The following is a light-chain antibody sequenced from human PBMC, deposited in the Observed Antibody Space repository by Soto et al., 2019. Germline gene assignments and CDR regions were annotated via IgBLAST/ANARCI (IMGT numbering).Light chain of an antibody. Sequence: QSVLTQPPSASGSPGQSVTISCTGTSSDVGGYNYVSWYQHHPGKAPKLMIYEVSKRPSGVPDRFSGSKSGNTASLTVSGLQAEDEADYYCSSYAGSFSWVFGGGTKLTVL. CDR3: SSYAGSFSWV. CDR1: SSDVGGYNY. V-gene: IGLV2-8*01. J-gene: IGLJ2*01. CDR2: EVS.